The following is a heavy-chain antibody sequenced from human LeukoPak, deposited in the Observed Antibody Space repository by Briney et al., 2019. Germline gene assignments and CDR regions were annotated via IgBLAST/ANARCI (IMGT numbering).Heavy chain of an antibody. CDR1: GVSIRSGSYY. V-gene: IGHV4-61*02. D-gene: IGHD3-9*01. CDR2: IYTSGTT. CDR3: AREVSDYDILTGWIDY. Sequence: EASETLSLTCTASGVSIRSGSYYWSWIRQPAGKGLEWIGRIYTSGTTNYNPSLKSRVTISVGTSKSQFSLKLSSVTAADTAVYYCAREVSDYDILTGWIDYWGQGALVSVSS. J-gene: IGHJ4*02.